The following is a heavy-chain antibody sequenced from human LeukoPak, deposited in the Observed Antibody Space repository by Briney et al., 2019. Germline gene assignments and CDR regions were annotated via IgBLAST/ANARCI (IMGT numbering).Heavy chain of an antibody. CDR3: ARDHPPLNYYDSSGNPEYYFDY. J-gene: IGHJ4*02. Sequence: SETLSLTCAVYGDSFSGYYWSWIRQPPGKGLEWIAEINHRGTTHYNPSLKSRVNISADTSKNQFSLKLSSVTAADTAVYYCARDHPPLNYYDSSGNPEYYFDYWGQGTLVTVSS. CDR1: GDSFSGYY. CDR2: INHRGTT. V-gene: IGHV4-34*01. D-gene: IGHD3-22*01.